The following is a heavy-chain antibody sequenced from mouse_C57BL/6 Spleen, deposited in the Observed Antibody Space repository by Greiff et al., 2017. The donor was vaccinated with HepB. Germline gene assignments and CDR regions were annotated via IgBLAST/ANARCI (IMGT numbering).Heavy chain of an antibody. J-gene: IGHJ2*01. Sequence: EVQLQQSGPELVKPGASVKMSCKASGYTFTDYNMHWVKQSHGKSLEWIGYINPNNGGTSYNQKFKGKATLTVNKYSSTAYMELRSLTSEDSAVYYCARPYYGNYFDYWGQGTTLTVSS. CDR2: INPNNGGT. D-gene: IGHD2-10*01. CDR1: GYTFTDYN. V-gene: IGHV1-22*01. CDR3: ARPYYGNYFDY.